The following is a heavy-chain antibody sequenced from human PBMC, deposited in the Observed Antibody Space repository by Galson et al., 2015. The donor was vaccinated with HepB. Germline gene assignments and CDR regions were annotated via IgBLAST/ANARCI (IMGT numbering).Heavy chain of an antibody. CDR3: YYYGMDV. Sequence: CAISGDSVSNNNAAWNWIRQSPSRGLEWLGRTYYRARWYSDYAVSVRSRITINADTSKNHFSLQLHSVTPEDTAVYYYYYYGMDVWGQGTTVTVSS. CDR2: TYYRARWYS. CDR1: GDSVSNNNAA. V-gene: IGHV6-1*01. J-gene: IGHJ6*02.